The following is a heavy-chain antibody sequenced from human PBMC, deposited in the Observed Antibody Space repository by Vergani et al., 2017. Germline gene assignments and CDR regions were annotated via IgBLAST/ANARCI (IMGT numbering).Heavy chain of an antibody. CDR1: GYPFTTFA. CDR2: TNPGNGNI. V-gene: IGHV1-3*01. CDR3: AREIMTAVGTRLSYFDY. D-gene: IGHD6-13*01. Sequence: QVQLVQSGAEVKKPGASVKASCKASGYPFTTFAVHWVRQAPGQRLEWMEWTNPGNGNIKYSQKFQGRASITRDTSASTAYMELSSLRSEETAVYYCAREIMTAVGTRLSYFDYWGQGTLVTVSS. J-gene: IGHJ4*02.